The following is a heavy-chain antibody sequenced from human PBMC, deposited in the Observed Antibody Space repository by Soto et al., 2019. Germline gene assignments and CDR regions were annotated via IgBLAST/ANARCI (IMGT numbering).Heavy chain of an antibody. D-gene: IGHD4-17*01. CDR2: VYYRGRS. CDR3: VSQRTTVPTQAYFDY. J-gene: IGHJ4*02. V-gene: IGHV4-39*01. Sequence: ETLSLTCTVPGGSVTNSSYYWGWIRQSPGKGLEWIGSVYYRGRSYSKSSVKSRVTISVDTSKNRFSLSLNSVTASDTAVYFCVSQRTTVPTQAYFDYWGPGALVTVPS. CDR1: GGSVTNSSYY.